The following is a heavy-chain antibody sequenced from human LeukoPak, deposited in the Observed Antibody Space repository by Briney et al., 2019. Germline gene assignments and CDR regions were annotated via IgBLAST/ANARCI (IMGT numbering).Heavy chain of an antibody. CDR2: IYYSKNT. J-gene: IGHJ4*02. V-gene: IGHV4-39*01. CDR3: VSPRGFSYGYFDY. D-gene: IGHD5-18*01. CDR1: GGSISSSSAY. Sequence: SETLSLTCTVSGGSISSSSAYWGWIRQPPGKGLEWIGSIYYSKNTYYNPSLKSRVTISADTSKNQFSLTLGSVSATDTSVYYCVSPRGFSYGYFDYWGQGTLVTVSS.